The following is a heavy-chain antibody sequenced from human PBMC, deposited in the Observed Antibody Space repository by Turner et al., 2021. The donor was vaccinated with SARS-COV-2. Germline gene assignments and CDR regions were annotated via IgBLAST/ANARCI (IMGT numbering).Heavy chain of an antibody. D-gene: IGHD3-9*01. J-gene: IGHJ6*02. CDR1: GFSVNTTY. V-gene: IGHV3-66*01. CDR3: VRGFDVLTRAPGLDV. Sequence: ELQLVESGGGLVQPGGSLRLSCAASGFSVNTTYMSWVRQAPEKGLEWVSVIYSGDTTHYIDSVKGRFIISRDKSRNTVYLQMIRRGVEDAAVYYCVRGFDVLTRAPGLDVWGQGIKVTVSS. CDR2: IYSGDTT.